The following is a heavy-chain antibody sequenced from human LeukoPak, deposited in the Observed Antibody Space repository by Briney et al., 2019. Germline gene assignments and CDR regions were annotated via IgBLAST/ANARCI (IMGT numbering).Heavy chain of an antibody. D-gene: IGHD6-13*01. V-gene: IGHV7-4-1*02. CDR2: INTNTGNP. J-gene: IGHJ4*02. CDR3: ARDYYFYSSSWYRERDYYFDY. CDR1: GYTFTSYA. Sequence: ASVKVSCKASGYTFTSYAMNWVRQAPGQGLEWMGWINTNTGNPTYAQGFTGRFVFSLDTSVSTAYLQISSLKAEDTAVYYCARDYYFYSSSWYRERDYYFDYWGQGTLVTVSS.